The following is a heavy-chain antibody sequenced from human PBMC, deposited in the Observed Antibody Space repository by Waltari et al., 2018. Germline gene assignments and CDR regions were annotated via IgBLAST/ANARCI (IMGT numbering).Heavy chain of an antibody. CDR2: ISDVGGST. CDR1: GFTFSSFA. D-gene: IGHD3-10*01. CDR3: AKDCYGSGSYPDY. Sequence: EVQLLESGGGLVQHGGSLRLSCAASGFTFSSFAMTWVRRAPGKGLEWVSTISDVGGSTYYPDSVKGRFTISRDNTRNTLYLQMDSLRAEDTAQYYCAKDCYGSGSYPDYWGQGTPVTVSS. V-gene: IGHV3-23*01. J-gene: IGHJ4*02.